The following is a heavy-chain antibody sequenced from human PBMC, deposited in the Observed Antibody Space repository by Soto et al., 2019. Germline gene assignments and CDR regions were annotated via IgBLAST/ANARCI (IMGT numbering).Heavy chain of an antibody. CDR2: ISVSGSDT. Sequence: LRVSCAASGFTFSTYALSWVRQAPGKGLEWVSTISVSGSDTYYADSVKGRFTISRDNSRDTLYLEMNSLRAEDTAIYYCAKFQVEGYHNYYGMDVWGQGTTVTVSS. CDR3: AKFQVEGYHNYYGMDV. V-gene: IGHV3-23*01. CDR1: GFTFSTYA. J-gene: IGHJ6*02.